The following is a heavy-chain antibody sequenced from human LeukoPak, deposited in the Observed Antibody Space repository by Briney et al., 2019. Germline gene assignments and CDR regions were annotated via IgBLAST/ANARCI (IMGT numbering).Heavy chain of an antibody. J-gene: IGHJ4*02. CDR3: ARGRGYSYGYPLDY. CDR1: GGSISSYY. CDR2: INHSGST. D-gene: IGHD5-18*01. Sequence: PSETLSLTCTVSGGSISSYYWSWIRQPPGKGLEWIGEINHSGSTNYNPSLKSRVTISVDTSKNQFSLKLSSVTAADTAVYYCARGRGYSYGYPLDYWGQGTLVTVSS. V-gene: IGHV4-34*01.